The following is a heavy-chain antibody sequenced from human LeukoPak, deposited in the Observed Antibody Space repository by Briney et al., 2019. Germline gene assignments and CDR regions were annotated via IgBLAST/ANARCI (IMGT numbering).Heavy chain of an antibody. CDR3: ARGGITIFGFGWFDP. CDR2: IYYSGST. J-gene: IGHJ5*02. Sequence: SETLSLTCTVSGGSISSYYWSWIRQPPGKGLEWIGYIYYSGSTNYNPSLKSRVTISVDTSKNQFSLKLSSVTAADTAVYYCARGGITIFGFGWFDPWGQGTLVTVSS. V-gene: IGHV4-59*01. D-gene: IGHD3-3*01. CDR1: GGSISSYY.